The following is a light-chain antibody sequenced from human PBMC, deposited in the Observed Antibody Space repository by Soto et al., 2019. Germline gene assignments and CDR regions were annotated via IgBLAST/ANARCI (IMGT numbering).Light chain of an antibody. CDR1: QSISSN. J-gene: IGKJ5*01. V-gene: IGKV3-20*01. CDR2: RTS. Sequence: EIVMTQSPATLSVSPGERATLSCRASQSISSNLAWYQQKPGQAPRLLMFRTSSRATGIPDRFSGSGSGTDFTLTISRLEPEDFAVYYCQQYGSSPPITFGQGTRRRL. CDR3: QQYGSSPPIT.